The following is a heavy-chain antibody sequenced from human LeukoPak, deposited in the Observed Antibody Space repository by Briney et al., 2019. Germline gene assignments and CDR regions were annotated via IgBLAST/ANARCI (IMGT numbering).Heavy chain of an antibody. CDR2: ITGSGSFV. J-gene: IGHJ5*02. Sequence: PGGSLRLSCAVSGFIFNNYIMNWVRQAPGKGLEWVSSITGSGSFVYYADSVKGRFTISRDNAKNSLFLQMNSLRAEDTAVYYCARDSSGPWFDPWGQGNLVTVSS. D-gene: IGHD6-6*01. CDR3: ARDSSGPWFDP. CDR1: GFIFNNYI. V-gene: IGHV3-21*01.